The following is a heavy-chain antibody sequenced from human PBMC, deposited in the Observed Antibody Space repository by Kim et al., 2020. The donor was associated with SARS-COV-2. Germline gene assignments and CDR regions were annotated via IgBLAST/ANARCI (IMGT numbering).Heavy chain of an antibody. V-gene: IGHV1-24*01. J-gene: IGHJ5*02. CDR3: ATAAVAGTPDWFDP. CDR1: GYTLIELS. D-gene: IGHD6-19*01. CDR2: FDPEDGKT. Sequence: ASVKVSCKVSGYTLIELSLYWVRQAPGKGLEWMGGFDPEDGKTIYAQKFQGRVTMTEDTYTDTAYMELSSLRSEDTAFYYCATAAVAGTPDWFDPWGQGTLVTVSS.